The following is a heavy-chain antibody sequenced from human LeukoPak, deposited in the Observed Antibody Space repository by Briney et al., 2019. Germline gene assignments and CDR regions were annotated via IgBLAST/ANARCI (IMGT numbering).Heavy chain of an antibody. J-gene: IGHJ4*02. Sequence: GASVKVSCKASGGTFSSYAISWVRQAPGQGLEWMGRIIPILGIANYAQKFQGRVTITADKSTSTAYMELSSLRSEDTAVYYCARGSDFWSGTIGGGNYFDYWGQGTLVTVSS. CDR3: ARGSDFWSGTIGGGNYFDY. D-gene: IGHD3-3*01. V-gene: IGHV1-69*04. CDR2: IIPILGIA. CDR1: GGTFSSYA.